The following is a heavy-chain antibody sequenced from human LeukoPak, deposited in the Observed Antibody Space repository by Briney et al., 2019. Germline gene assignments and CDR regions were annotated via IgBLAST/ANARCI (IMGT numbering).Heavy chain of an antibody. CDR2: ITTYNGNT. V-gene: IGHV1-18*01. CDR3: ARESSFDY. Sequence: ASVNVSFKSSVYTFTIYGIIWVRQAPGQGLQWMGGITTYNGNTNYAQNLQGRVTMTTDTSTSTAYMELRNLISDDTAVYFCARESSFDYWGQGTLVTVSS. J-gene: IGHJ4*03. CDR1: VYTFTIYG.